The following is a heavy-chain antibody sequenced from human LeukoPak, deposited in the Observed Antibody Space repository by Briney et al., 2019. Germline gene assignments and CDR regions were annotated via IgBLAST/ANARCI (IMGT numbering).Heavy chain of an antibody. V-gene: IGHV3-30*18. J-gene: IGHJ4*02. CDR2: ISYGGSNK. CDR1: GFTFSSYG. CDR3: AKDSQVIAVAGYFDY. Sequence: GGSLRPSCAASGFTFSSYGMHWVRQAPGKGLEWVAVISYGGSNKYYADSVKGRFTISRDNSKNTLYLQMNSLRAEDTAVYYCAKDSQVIAVAGYFDYWGQGTLVTVSS. D-gene: IGHD6-19*01.